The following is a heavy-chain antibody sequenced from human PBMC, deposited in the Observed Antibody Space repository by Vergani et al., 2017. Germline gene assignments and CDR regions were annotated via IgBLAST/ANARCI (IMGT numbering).Heavy chain of an antibody. Sequence: QVQLVQSGAEVKKPGSSVKVSCKASGGTFSSYAISWVRQAPGQGLEWMGGIIPIFGTANYAQKFQGRVTITADKSTSTAYMELSSLRSEDTAVYYCASRADGAYVILTGCYPYYYDGMDVWGQGTTVTVSS. CDR2: IIPIFGTA. V-gene: IGHV1-69*06. J-gene: IGHJ6*02. D-gene: IGHD3-9*01. CDR1: GGTFSSYA. CDR3: ASRADGAYVILTGCYPYYYDGMDV.